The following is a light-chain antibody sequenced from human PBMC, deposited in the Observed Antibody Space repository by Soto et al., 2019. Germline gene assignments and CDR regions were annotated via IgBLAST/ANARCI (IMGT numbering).Light chain of an antibody. V-gene: IGKV1-5*01. CDR2: DAS. CDR3: QQYNSYSPT. J-gene: IGKJ4*01. Sequence: DIQMTQSPSTLSASVGDRVTITCRASQSISSWLAWYQQKAGKAPKLLIFDASSLESGVPSRFSGSGSGTEFTLTISSLQPDDFATYYCQQYNSYSPTLGGGTKVDIK. CDR1: QSISSW.